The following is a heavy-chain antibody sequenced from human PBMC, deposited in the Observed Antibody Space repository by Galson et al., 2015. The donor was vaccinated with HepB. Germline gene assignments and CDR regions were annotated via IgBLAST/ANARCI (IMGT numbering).Heavy chain of an antibody. CDR2: IYYTGVS. CDR1: GGSISDYY. Sequence: SETLSLTCTVSGGSISDYYWSWIRLPPGKGLECMGYIYYTGVSTYSPSLKSRISMSVDSANNHFSLKLSSVTAADTAVYYCARLVSSRARQDFEFWGQGILVTVSS. J-gene: IGHJ4*02. CDR3: ARLVSSRARQDFEF. D-gene: IGHD2-2*01. V-gene: IGHV4-59*01.